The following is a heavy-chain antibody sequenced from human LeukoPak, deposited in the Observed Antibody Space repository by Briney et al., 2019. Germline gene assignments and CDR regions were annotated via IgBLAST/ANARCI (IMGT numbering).Heavy chain of an antibody. D-gene: IGHD3-3*01. Sequence: GSLRLSCAASGFTFSSYEMNWVRQAPGKGLEWVSYISSSGSTIYYAGSVKGRFTISRDNSKNTLYLQMNSLRAEDTAVYYCAKIGRYYDFWTGFYEEEVDYMDVWGKGTTVTVSS. J-gene: IGHJ6*03. V-gene: IGHV3-48*03. CDR1: GFTFSSYE. CDR3: AKIGRYYDFWTGFYEEEVDYMDV. CDR2: ISSSGSTI.